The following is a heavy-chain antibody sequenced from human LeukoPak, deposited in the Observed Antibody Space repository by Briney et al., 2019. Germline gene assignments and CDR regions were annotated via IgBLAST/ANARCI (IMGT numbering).Heavy chain of an antibody. CDR2: DGSNK. D-gene: IGHD3-10*01. J-gene: IGHJ6*02. V-gene: IGHV3-33*08. CDR1: GFTFSSYG. CDR3: ARDYYGSGSYYSYYYYGMDV. Sequence: SGGSLRLSCAASGFTFSSYGMHWVRQAPGKGLEWVAVDGSNKYYADSVKGRFTISRDNSKNTLYLQMNSLRAEDTAVYYCARDYYGSGSYYSYYYYGMDVWGQGTTVTVSS.